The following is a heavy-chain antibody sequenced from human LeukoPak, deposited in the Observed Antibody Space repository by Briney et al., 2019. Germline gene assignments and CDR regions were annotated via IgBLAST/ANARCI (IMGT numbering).Heavy chain of an antibody. Sequence: GGTLRLSCAASGFTFSNHGMNWVRQAPGKGLEWVSGISPSGDITYYADSVKGRFTISRDNSKNTLYLEVISLTAEDTAVYYCAKGDAWLRFGEWSQGTLVTVSS. CDR2: ISPSGDIT. V-gene: IGHV3-23*01. CDR3: AKGDAWLRFGE. J-gene: IGHJ4*02. CDR1: GFTFSNHG. D-gene: IGHD3-10*01.